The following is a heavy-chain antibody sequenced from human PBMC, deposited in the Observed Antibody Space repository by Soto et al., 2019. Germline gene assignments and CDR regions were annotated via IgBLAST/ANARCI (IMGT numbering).Heavy chain of an antibody. D-gene: IGHD6-6*01. V-gene: IGHV4-31*03. CDR3: ARLEYSSSPGVFYYYGMDV. Sequence: SETLSLTCTVSGGSISSGGYYWSWIRQHPGKGLEWIGYIYYSGSTYYNPSLKSRVTISVDTSKNQFSLKLSSVTAADTAVYYCARLEYSSSPGVFYYYGMDVWGQGTTVTVSS. J-gene: IGHJ6*02. CDR2: IYYSGST. CDR1: GGSISSGGYY.